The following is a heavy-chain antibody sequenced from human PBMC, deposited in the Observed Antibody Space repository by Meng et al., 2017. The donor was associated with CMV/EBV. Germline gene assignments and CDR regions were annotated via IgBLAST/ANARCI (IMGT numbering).Heavy chain of an antibody. CDR2: IWYDGSNK. V-gene: IGHV3-33*06. CDR1: GFTFSSYG. Sequence: GESLKISCAASGFTFSSYGMHWVRQAPVKGLEWVAVIWYDGSNKYYADSVKGRFTISRDNSKNTLYLQMNSLRAEDTAVYYCAKVKGWYYYGMDVWGQGTTVTVSS. CDR3: AKVKGWYYYGMDV. D-gene: IGHD2-15*01. J-gene: IGHJ6*02.